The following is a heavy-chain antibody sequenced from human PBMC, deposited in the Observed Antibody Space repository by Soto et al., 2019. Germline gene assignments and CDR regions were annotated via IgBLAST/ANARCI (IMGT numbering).Heavy chain of an antibody. D-gene: IGHD3-3*01. V-gene: IGHV3-74*01. CDR1: GFTFSSYW. CDR3: ATLNSFGADY. Sequence: QTGGSLRLSCAASGFTFSSYWMHWVRQAPGKGLVWVSRIDSDGSITTYADSVKGRFTISRDNAKNTVSLQMNSLRAEDTAVYYCATLNSFGADYWGQGTLVTVSS. J-gene: IGHJ4*02. CDR2: IDSDGSIT.